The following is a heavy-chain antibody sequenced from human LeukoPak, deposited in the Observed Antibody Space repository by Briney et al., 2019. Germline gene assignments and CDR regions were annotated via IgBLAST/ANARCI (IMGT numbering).Heavy chain of an antibody. CDR1: GFTFSSYA. CDR3: ARDFRYYYFDY. Sequence: GRSLRLFCAASGFTFSSYAMHWFRQAPGKGLEWVSSISSSSSYIYYADSVKGRFTISRDNAKNSLYLQMNSLRAEDTAVYYCARDFRYYYFDYWGQGTLVTVSS. J-gene: IGHJ4*02. D-gene: IGHD1-1*01. V-gene: IGHV3-21*01. CDR2: ISSSSSYI.